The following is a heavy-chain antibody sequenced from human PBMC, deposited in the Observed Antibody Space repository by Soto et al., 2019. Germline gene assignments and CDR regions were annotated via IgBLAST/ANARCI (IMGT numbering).Heavy chain of an antibody. CDR3: ARGTFGYSSSWYVRGEYGMDV. CDR1: GYTFTGYY. V-gene: IGHV1-2*04. Sequence: QVQLVQSGAEVKKPGASVKVSCKASGYTFTGYYMHWVRQAPGQGLEWMGWINPNSGGTNYAQKFQGWVTMTRDTSISTAYMELGRLRSDDTAVYYCARGTFGYSSSWYVRGEYGMDVWGQGTTVTVSS. CDR2: INPNSGGT. J-gene: IGHJ6*02. D-gene: IGHD6-13*01.